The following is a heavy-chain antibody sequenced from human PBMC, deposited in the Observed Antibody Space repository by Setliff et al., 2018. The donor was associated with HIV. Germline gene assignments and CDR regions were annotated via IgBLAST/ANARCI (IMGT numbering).Heavy chain of an antibody. CDR1: GGTFSSYS. CDR2: IIPIYGTP. V-gene: IGHV1-69*13. J-gene: IGHJ6*02. D-gene: IGHD3-10*01. Sequence: RASVKVSCKASGGTFSSYSINWVRQAPGQGLEWMGGIIPIYGTPIYAQKFQGRVTITADESTSTAYMELSSLRSEDTAVYYCARGDYGSGSYYPYHFYYGMDVWGQGTTVTVSS. CDR3: ARGDYGSGSYYPYHFYYGMDV.